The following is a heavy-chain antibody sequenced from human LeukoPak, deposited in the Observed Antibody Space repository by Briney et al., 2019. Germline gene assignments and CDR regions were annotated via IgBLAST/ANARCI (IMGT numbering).Heavy chain of an antibody. V-gene: IGHV3-21*01. CDR3: ARDFSSQDGMDV. CDR1: GFSVNNNY. J-gene: IGHJ6*02. CDR2: ISSSSSYI. Sequence: GGSLRLSCAASGFSVNNNYISWVRQAPGKGLEWVSSISSSSSYIYYADSVKGRFTISRDNAKNSLYLQMNSLRAEDTAVYYCARDFSSQDGMDVWGQGTTVTVSS. D-gene: IGHD2-2*01.